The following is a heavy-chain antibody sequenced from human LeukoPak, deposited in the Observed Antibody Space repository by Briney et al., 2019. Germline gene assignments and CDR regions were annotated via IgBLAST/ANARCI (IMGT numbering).Heavy chain of an antibody. J-gene: IGHJ4*02. V-gene: IGHV1-2*02. CDR3: ARGGEPGYDDFLTDY. Sequence: ASVKVSCKAPVYTFTGYYMHWVRQAPGQGLEWMGWINPNSGGTNYAQKFQGRVTMTRDTSISTAYMELSRLRSDDTAVYFCARGGEPGYDDFLTDYWGQGTLVTVSS. D-gene: IGHD5-12*01. CDR2: INPNSGGT. CDR1: VYTFTGYY.